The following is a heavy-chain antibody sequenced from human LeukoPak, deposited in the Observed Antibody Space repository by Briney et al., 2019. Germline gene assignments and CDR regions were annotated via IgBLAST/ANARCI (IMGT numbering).Heavy chain of an antibody. J-gene: IGHJ4*02. CDR2: ISYDGSNK. D-gene: IGHD4-17*01. V-gene: IGHV3-30*18. CDR1: GFTVSSNY. Sequence: GGSLRLSCAASGFTVSSNYMSWVRQAPGKGLEWVAVISYDGSNKYYADSVKGRFTISRDNSKNTLYLQMNSLRAEDTAVYYCAKDAVTTVQLDYWGQGTLVTVSS. CDR3: AKDAVTTVQLDY.